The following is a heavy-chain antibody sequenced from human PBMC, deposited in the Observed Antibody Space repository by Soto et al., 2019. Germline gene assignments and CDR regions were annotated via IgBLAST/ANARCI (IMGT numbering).Heavy chain of an antibody. CDR2: ISSSGSTI. V-gene: IGHV3-11*04. D-gene: IGHD1-1*01. Sequence: GGSLRLSCEASGFTFSDYYMSWIRQAPGKGLEWVSYISSSGSTIYYADSVKGRFTISRDNAKNSLYLQMNSLRDEDTAVYYCAKDRSGNDDDGDYYYYGMDVWGQGTTVTVSS. CDR1: GFTFSDYY. CDR3: AKDRSGNDDDGDYYYYGMDV. J-gene: IGHJ6*02.